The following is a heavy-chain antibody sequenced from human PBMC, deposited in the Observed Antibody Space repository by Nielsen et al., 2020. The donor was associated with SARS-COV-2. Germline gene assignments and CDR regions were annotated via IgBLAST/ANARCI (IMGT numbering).Heavy chain of an antibody. D-gene: IGHD1-26*01. Sequence: GGSLRLSCAASGFAFSSYVMNWVRQAPGKGLEWVSAISGSGGSTYYADSVKGRFTISRDNSKNTLYLQMNSLRAEDAAVYYCARGGGGATWSYYFDYWGQGTLVTVSS. CDR1: GFAFSSYV. CDR2: ISGSGGST. CDR3: ARGGGGATWSYYFDY. V-gene: IGHV3-23*01. J-gene: IGHJ4*02.